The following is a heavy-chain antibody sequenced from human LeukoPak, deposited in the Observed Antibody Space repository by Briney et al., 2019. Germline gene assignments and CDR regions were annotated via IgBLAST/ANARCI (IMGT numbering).Heavy chain of an antibody. D-gene: IGHD3-3*01. V-gene: IGHV1-8*03. CDR3: ARAPHRFLEWLHLDY. Sequence: ASVKVSFKGSGYTFTSYDINWVRQPTGQGLAWMGWMNPNSGNKGYVQKFQGRFTITRNTSITTAYMELSSLRSEDTAVYYCARAPHRFLEWLHLDYWGQGTLVTVSS. J-gene: IGHJ4*02. CDR2: MNPNSGNK. CDR1: GYTFTSYD.